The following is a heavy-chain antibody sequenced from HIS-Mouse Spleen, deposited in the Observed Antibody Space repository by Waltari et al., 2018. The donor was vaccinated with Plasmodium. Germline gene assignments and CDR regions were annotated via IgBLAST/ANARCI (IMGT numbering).Heavy chain of an antibody. CDR1: GGSLSGYY. Sequence: QVQLQQWGAGLLKPSETLSLTCAVYGGSLSGYYWSWIRQPPGKGLEWIGEINHSGSTNYNPSLKSRVTISVDTSKNQFSLKLSSVTAADTAVYYCASSGSGSYYYWGQGTLVTVSS. CDR3: ASSGSGSYYY. J-gene: IGHJ4*02. V-gene: IGHV4-34*01. CDR2: INHSGST. D-gene: IGHD3-10*01.